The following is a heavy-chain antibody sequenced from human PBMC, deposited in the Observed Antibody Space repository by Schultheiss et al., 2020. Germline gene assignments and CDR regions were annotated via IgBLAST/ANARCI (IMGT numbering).Heavy chain of an antibody. V-gene: IGHV1-18*04. Sequence: ASVKVSCKASGYTFTSYGISWVRQAPGQGLEWMGWISAYNGNTNYAQKLQGRVTMTTDTSTSTAYMELRSLRSDDTAVYYCARDWPYYDILTGSYGMDVWGQGTTVTVSS. CDR1: GYTFTSYG. J-gene: IGHJ6*02. D-gene: IGHD3-9*01. CDR3: ARDWPYYDILTGSYGMDV. CDR2: ISAYNGNT.